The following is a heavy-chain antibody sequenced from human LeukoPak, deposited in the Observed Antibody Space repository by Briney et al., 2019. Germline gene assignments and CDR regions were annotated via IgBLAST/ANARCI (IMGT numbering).Heavy chain of an antibody. D-gene: IGHD3-22*01. CDR2: IDPSDSYT. J-gene: IGHJ4*02. CDR3: ARQGNYDSSAYYSLDY. V-gene: IGHV5-10-1*01. CDR1: GYSFTSYW. Sequence: GESLKISCQGSGYSFTSYWITWVRQMPGKGLEWMGRIDPSDSYTNYSPSFQGHVTISADKSISTAYLQWSSLKALDTAMYYCARQGNYDSSAYYSLDYWGQGTLVTVSS.